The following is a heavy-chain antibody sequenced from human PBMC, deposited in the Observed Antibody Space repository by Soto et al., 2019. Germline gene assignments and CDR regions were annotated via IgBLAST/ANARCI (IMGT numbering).Heavy chain of an antibody. J-gene: IGHJ4*02. V-gene: IGHV3-72*01. Sequence: EVQLVESGGGLVQPGGSLRLSCAASGFTLSDHYIDWVRQAPGRGLEWVGRTRDKANTYTTKYAASVKGRFTISRDDSKNSLYLQMNSLKTEDTAVYYCAGGLSRRDYSFDYWGQGTLVTVSS. CDR3: AGGLSRRDYSFDY. CDR1: GFTLSDHY. CDR2: TRDKANTYTT.